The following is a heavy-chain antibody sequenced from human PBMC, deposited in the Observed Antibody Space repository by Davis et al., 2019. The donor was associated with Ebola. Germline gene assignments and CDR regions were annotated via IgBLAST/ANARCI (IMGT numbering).Heavy chain of an antibody. CDR1: GFAFSNAW. Sequence: ESLKISCAVSGFAFSNAWMNWVRQAPGTGLEWVGRINRKADGGTTDHAAPVKGRFTISREDSKNTLYLQMNSLKTEDTAVYYCTTVGGYIYGQRDYWGQGALVTVSS. D-gene: IGHD5-18*01. CDR3: TTVGGYIYGQRDY. CDR2: INRKADGGTT. J-gene: IGHJ4*02. V-gene: IGHV3-15*07.